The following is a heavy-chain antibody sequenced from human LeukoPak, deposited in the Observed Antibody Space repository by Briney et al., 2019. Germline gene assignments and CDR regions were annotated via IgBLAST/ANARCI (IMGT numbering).Heavy chain of an antibody. CDR3: ARDRGYYDSSGSFDY. V-gene: IGHV3-21*01. Sequence: GRSLRLSCAASGFTFSSYSMNWVRQAPGKGLEWVSSISSSSSYIYYADSVKGRFTISRDNAKNSLYLQMNSLRAEDTAVYYCARDRGYYDSSGSFDYWGQGTLVTVSS. CDR2: ISSSSSYI. CDR1: GFTFSSYS. D-gene: IGHD3-22*01. J-gene: IGHJ4*02.